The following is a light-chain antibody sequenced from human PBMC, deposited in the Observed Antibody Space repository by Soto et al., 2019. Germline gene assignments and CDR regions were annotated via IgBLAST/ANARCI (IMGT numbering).Light chain of an antibody. Sequence: AIRMTQSPSSFSASTGDRVTITCRASQGISSYLAWYQQKLGKAPKLLIYAASTLQSGVPSRFSGSGSGTDFTLTISCLQSEDFATYYCQQYYSYPLTFGGGTKV. CDR1: QGISSY. J-gene: IGKJ4*01. V-gene: IGKV1-8*01. CDR2: AAS. CDR3: QQYYSYPLT.